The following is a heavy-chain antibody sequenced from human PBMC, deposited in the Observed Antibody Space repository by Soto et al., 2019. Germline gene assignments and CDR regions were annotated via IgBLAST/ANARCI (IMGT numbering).Heavy chain of an antibody. CDR2: ISAYNGNT. CDR1: GYTFTSYG. CDR3: ARDYAIDYDILTGYYRVRYYYYYMDV. Sequence: ASVKVSCKASGYTFTSYGISWVRQAPGQGLEWMGWISAYNGNTNYAQKLQGRVTMTTDTSTSTAYMELRSLRSDDTAVYYCARDYAIDYDILTGYYRVRYYYYYMDVWGKGTTVTV. V-gene: IGHV1-18*01. D-gene: IGHD3-9*01. J-gene: IGHJ6*03.